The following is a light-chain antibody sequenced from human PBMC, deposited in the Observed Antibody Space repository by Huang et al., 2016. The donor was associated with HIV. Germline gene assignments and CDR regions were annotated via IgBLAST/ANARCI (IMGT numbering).Light chain of an antibody. CDR2: AAS. CDR1: RDISTF. J-gene: IGKJ1*01. V-gene: IGKV1-27*01. CDR3: QKYDSAPRT. Sequence: MTQSPPSLSASIGDRVTLTCRASRDISTFLAWYQQKPGKPPRLLIYAASILHAGVPSRFSGGGSGRNFTFTGSSLQPEDVANYYCQKYDSAPRTFGQGTKLEL.